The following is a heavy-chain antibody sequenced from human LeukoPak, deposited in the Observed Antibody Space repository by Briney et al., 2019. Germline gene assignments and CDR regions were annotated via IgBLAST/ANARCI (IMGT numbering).Heavy chain of an antibody. CDR2: INPNSGGT. D-gene: IGHD4-23*01. Sequence: ASVKVSCKASGYTFTGYYMHWVRQAPGQGLEWMGWINPNSGGTNYAQKFQGRVTMTRDTSISTAYMELSRLRSDDTAVYYCAIDLDGDYDGNGFDYWGQGTLVTVSS. CDR3: AIDLDGDYDGNGFDY. CDR1: GYTFTGYY. V-gene: IGHV1-2*02. J-gene: IGHJ4*02.